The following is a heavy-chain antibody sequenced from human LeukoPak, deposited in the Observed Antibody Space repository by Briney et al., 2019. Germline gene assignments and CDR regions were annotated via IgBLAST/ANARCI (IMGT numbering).Heavy chain of an antibody. CDR2: ISYDGSNK. D-gene: IGHD2-2*01. J-gene: IGHJ4*02. Sequence: GRSLRLSCAASGFTFNSYGIHLVRQAPGKGLEWVAVISYDGSNKYYADSVKGRFTISRDNSKNTLYLQMNSLRAEDTAVYYCAKPNCNSATCLTWSPSYFGYWGQGTLVTVSS. V-gene: IGHV3-30*18. CDR1: GFTFNSYG. CDR3: AKPNCNSATCLTWSPSYFGY.